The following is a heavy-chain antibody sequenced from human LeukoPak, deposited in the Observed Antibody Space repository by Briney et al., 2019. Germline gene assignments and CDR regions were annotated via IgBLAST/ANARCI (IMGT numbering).Heavy chain of an antibody. CDR3: ARECLRYFDWRQVSYFDY. D-gene: IGHD3-9*01. J-gene: IGHJ4*02. CDR2: ISKNGCNK. V-gene: IGHV3-30*04. Sequence: RRCRRLSCAPSRFTPTIYAMRWVRPPPSKWLGWVAHISKNGCNKYYAESVKGRLTICRDNSKNTVYLQMNSLRVEDTAVYYCARECLRYFDWRQVSYFDYGGQGSLVTV. CDR1: RFTPTIYA.